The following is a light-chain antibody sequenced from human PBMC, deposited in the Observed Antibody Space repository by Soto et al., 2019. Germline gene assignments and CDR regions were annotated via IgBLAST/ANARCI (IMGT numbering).Light chain of an antibody. CDR2: AES. V-gene: IGKV1-9*01. CDR3: QQVKSYPRT. CDR1: QGIAGS. Sequence: DIQLTQSPSFLSASVVSRVTITCRASQGIAGSLAWYQQKPGKPPKLLIYAESTLQSGVPSRFSGSGSGTRGTLTISSLQPEDFATYYCQQVKSYPRTFGGGTKVDIK. J-gene: IGKJ4*01.